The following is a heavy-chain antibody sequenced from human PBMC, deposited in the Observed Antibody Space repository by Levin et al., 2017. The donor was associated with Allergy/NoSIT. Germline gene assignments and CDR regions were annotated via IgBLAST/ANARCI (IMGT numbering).Heavy chain of an antibody. Sequence: GGSLRLSCAASGFIFSDHYMDWVRQAPGKGLEWVGRIRNIANSYTTEYAAPVKGRFTISRDDSKSSLSLQMNSLKNEDTAMYYCARRIVTTGGSESFDIWGQGTMVTVSS. D-gene: IGHD5-12*01. CDR3: ARRIVTTGGSESFDI. CDR1: GFIFSDHY. V-gene: IGHV3-72*01. CDR2: IRNIANSYTT. J-gene: IGHJ3*02.